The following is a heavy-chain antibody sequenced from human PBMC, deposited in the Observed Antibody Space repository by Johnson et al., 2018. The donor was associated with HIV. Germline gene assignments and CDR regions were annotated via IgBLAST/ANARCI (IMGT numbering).Heavy chain of an antibody. CDR3: AREKLRYSRPSKHDAFDI. CDR2: IKSKTDGGTT. J-gene: IGHJ3*02. CDR1: GFTFSNAW. V-gene: IGHV3-15*01. Sequence: VQLVESGGGVVQPGRSLRLSCAASGFTFSNAWMSWVRQAPGKGLEWVGRIKSKTDGGTTDYAAPVKGRCTISRDDSKNTLYLQMNSLRAEDTAVYYCAREKLRYSRPSKHDAFDIWGQGTMVTVSS. D-gene: IGHD6-13*01.